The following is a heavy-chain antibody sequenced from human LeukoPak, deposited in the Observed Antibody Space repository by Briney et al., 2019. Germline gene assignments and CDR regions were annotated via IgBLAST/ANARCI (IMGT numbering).Heavy chain of an antibody. J-gene: IGHJ5*02. CDR3: ARVFVFRIAAASYNWFDP. V-gene: IGHV4-4*02. D-gene: IGHD6-13*01. Sequence: SGTLSLTCAVSGGSISSSNWWSWVRQPPGKGLEWIGEIYHSGSTNYNPSLKSRVTISVDKSKNQFSLKLSSVTAADTAVYYCARVFVFRIAAASYNWFDPWGQGTLVTVSS. CDR1: GGSISSSNW. CDR2: IYHSGST.